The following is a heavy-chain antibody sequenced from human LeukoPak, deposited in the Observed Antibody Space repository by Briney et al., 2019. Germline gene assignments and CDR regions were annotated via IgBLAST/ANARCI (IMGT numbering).Heavy chain of an antibody. CDR1: GGTFSSYA. J-gene: IGHJ6*02. CDR3: AREKTVVIPEGYYYYGMDV. D-gene: IGHD3-22*01. CDR2: IIPILGIA. Sequence: SVKVSCKASGGTFSSYAISWVRQAPGQGLEWMGRIIPILGIANYAQKFQGRVTITADKSTSTAYMELSSLRSEDTAVYYCAREKTVVIPEGYYYYGMDVWGQGTTVTVSS. V-gene: IGHV1-69*04.